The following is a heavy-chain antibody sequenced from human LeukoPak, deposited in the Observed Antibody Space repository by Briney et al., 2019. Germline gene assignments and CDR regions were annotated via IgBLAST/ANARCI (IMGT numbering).Heavy chain of an antibody. CDR1: GFTFSSYA. Sequence: PGGSLRLSCAASGFTFSSYAMSWVRQAPGKGLEWVSAISGSGGSTYYADSVKGRFTISRDNSKNTLSLQMNSLRAEDTAVYYCAKDLGGWELLGAFDIWGQGTMVTVSS. D-gene: IGHD1-26*01. V-gene: IGHV3-23*01. J-gene: IGHJ3*02. CDR3: AKDLGGWELLGAFDI. CDR2: ISGSGGST.